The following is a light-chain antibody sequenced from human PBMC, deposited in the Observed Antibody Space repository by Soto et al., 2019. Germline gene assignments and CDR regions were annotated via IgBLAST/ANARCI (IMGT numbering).Light chain of an antibody. CDR3: SSYTSTNALV. J-gene: IGLJ1*01. CDR1: GSDVGGYNY. Sequence: QSALTQPASVSGSPGQSITVSRTATGSDVGGYNYVSWYQQYPGQAPKLMIYDVNKRPSGVSNRFSGSKSGNTASLTISGLQVEDEADYYCSSYTSTNALVFGVGTKVTVL. CDR2: DVN. V-gene: IGLV2-14*03.